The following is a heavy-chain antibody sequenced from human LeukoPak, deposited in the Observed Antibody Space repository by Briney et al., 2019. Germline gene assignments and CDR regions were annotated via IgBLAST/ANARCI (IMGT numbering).Heavy chain of an antibody. CDR1: GFTFNDYY. V-gene: IGHV3-7*01. CDR3: ARRPRITIFGNGAAAFDI. D-gene: IGHD3-3*01. CDR2: IKQDGSEK. Sequence: GGSLRLSCTASGFTFNDYYMSWIRQAPGKGLEWVANIKQDGSEKYYVDSVKGRFTISRDNAKNSLYLQMNSLRAEDTAVYYCARRPRITIFGNGAAAFDIWGQGTMVTVSS. J-gene: IGHJ3*02.